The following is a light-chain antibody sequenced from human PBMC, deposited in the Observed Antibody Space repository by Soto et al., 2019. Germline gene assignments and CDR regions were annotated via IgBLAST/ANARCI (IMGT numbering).Light chain of an antibody. J-gene: IGKJ1*01. Sequence: DIVLTQSPGTLSLSPGEIASLSCRASQSVSSGHLAWYQQKPGQAPRLLIYGASSRATGIPDRFSGSGSGTDFTLTISRLEPEDFALYYCQQYGSSPPTFGQGTKVDIK. CDR3: QQYGSSPPT. V-gene: IGKV3-20*01. CDR1: QSVSSGH. CDR2: GAS.